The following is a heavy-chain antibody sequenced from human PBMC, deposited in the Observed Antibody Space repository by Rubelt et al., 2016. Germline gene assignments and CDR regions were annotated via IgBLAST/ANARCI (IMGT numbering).Heavy chain of an antibody. Sequence: QVQLVQSGAEVKKPGSSVKVSCKASGGTFSSYAISWVRQAPGQGLEWMGGIIPIFGTAHYAQKFQGRVTITADESTSTAYMELCGLRSEDTAVYYCARGGAAAADDNDAFDLWGQGTMVTVSS. CDR1: GGTFSSYA. V-gene: IGHV1-69*01. J-gene: IGHJ3*01. CDR2: IIPIFGTA. D-gene: IGHD6-13*01. CDR3: ARGGAAAADDNDAFDL.